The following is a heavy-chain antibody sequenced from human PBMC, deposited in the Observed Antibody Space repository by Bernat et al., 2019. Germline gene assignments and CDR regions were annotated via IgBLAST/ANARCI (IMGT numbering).Heavy chain of an antibody. D-gene: IGHD3-22*01. CDR3: AEGIYYYDSNTYQYYFDY. CDR2: IYYSGST. Sequence: QLQLQESGPGLVKPSETLSLTCTVSGGSISSSSYYWGWIRQPPGKGLEWIGSIYYSGSTYYNPSLKSRVTISVDTSKNQFSLKLSSVTAADTAVYYCAEGIYYYDSNTYQYYFDYWGQGTIVTVSS. V-gene: IGHV4-39*01. J-gene: IGHJ4*02. CDR1: GGSISSSSYY.